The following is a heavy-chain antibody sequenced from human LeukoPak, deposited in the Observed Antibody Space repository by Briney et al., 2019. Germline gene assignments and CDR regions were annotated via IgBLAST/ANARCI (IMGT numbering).Heavy chain of an antibody. Sequence: GGSLRLSCAASGFDFSSFSMSWVRQAPGKGLEWVANLKEDRTEEEYLDSVKGRFTIFRDNAKNSLDLQMNSLGAEDTAVYYCARMHRYGRCWGQGIRVTVSS. J-gene: IGHJ4*02. CDR3: ARMHRYGRC. CDR1: GFDFSSFS. D-gene: IGHD5-18*01. CDR2: LKEDRTEE. V-gene: IGHV3-7*01.